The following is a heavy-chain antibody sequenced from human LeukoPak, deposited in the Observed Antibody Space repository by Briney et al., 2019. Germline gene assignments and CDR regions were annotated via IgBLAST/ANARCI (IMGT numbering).Heavy chain of an antibody. V-gene: IGHV3-48*04. J-gene: IGHJ6*03. CDR2: ISSSSTI. CDR3: ARGELLRLYYYYMDV. D-gene: IGHD1-26*01. Sequence: GGSLRLSCAASGFTFSSYSMNWVRQAPGKGLEWVSYISSSSTIYYADSVKGRFTISRDNAKNSLYLQMNSLRAEDTAVYYCARGELLRLYYYYMDVWGKGTTVTVSS. CDR1: GFTFSSYS.